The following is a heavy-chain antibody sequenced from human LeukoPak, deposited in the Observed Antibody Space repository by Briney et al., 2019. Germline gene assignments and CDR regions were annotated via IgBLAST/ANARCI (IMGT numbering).Heavy chain of an antibody. J-gene: IGHJ4*02. D-gene: IGHD4-23*01. CDR3: ARAPSAVTPGDY. CDR1: GFTFNNFG. CDR2: ISYDGSNK. V-gene: IGHV3-30*19. Sequence: QPGGSLRLSCEASGFTFNNFGMHWVRQAPGKGLEWVAVISYDGSNKYYGDSVKGRFTISRDNSRNTLDLQMNSLRVDDTAVYYCARAPSAVTPGDYWGQGTLVTVSS.